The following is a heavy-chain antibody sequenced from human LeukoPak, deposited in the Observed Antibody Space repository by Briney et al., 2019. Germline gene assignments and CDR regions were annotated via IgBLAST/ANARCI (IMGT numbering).Heavy chain of an antibody. D-gene: IGHD2-2*01. J-gene: IGHJ5*02. Sequence: PSETLSLTCTVSGGSISSYYWGWLRQPPGKGLEWIGSIYHSGSTYYNPSLKSRVTISVDTSKNQFSLKLSSVTAADTAVYYCARPSTNDDWFDPWGQGTLVTVSS. CDR3: ARPSTNDDWFDP. V-gene: IGHV4-39*01. CDR2: IYHSGST. CDR1: GGSISSYY.